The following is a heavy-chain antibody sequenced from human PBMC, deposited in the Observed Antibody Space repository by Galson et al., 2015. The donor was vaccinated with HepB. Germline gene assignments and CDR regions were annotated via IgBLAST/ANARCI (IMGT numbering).Heavy chain of an antibody. CDR1: GFSLSTSGVG. CDR3: AHSLYCSGGSCYSPYYGMDV. Sequence: LVKPTQTLTLTCTFSGFSLSTSGVGVGWIRQPPGKALEWLALIYWDDDKRYSPSLKSRLTITKDTSKNQVVLTMTNMDPVDTATYYCAHSLYCSGGSCYSPYYGMDVWGQGTTVTVSS. J-gene: IGHJ6*02. V-gene: IGHV2-5*02. D-gene: IGHD2-15*01. CDR2: IYWDDDK.